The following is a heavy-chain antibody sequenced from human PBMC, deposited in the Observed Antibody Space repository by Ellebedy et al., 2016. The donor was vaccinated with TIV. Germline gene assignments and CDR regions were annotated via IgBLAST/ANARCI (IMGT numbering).Heavy chain of an antibody. CDR2: IYQDGSEK. Sequence: PGGSRRLSCAASGFTFRSYWMSWVRQAPGKGLEWVANIYQDGSEKYYVDSVKGRFTISRDNAKNSLYLQMNSLRVEDTAVYYCARRGSYGDYAVQINNWFDRWGQGTLVTVYS. V-gene: IGHV3-7*01. D-gene: IGHD3-16*01. J-gene: IGHJ5*02. CDR1: GFTFRSYW. CDR3: ARRGSYGDYAVQINNWFDR.